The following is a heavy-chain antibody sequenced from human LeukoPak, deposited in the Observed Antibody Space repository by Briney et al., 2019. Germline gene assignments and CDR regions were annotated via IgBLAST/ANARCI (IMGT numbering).Heavy chain of an antibody. CDR2: ISSSGSTI. J-gene: IGHJ3*02. Sequence: GGSLRLSCAASGFTFSSYEMNWVRQAPGKGLEWVSYISSSGSTIYYADSVKGRFTISRDNSKNTLYLQMNSLRAEDTAVYYCAKASEYCSSTRCVAHAFDIWGQGTMVTVSS. CDR3: AKASEYCSSTRCVAHAFDI. CDR1: GFTFSSYE. V-gene: IGHV3-48*03. D-gene: IGHD2-2*01.